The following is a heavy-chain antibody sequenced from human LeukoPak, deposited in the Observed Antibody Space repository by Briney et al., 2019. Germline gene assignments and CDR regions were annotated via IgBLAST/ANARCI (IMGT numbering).Heavy chain of an antibody. CDR1: GFTVSSNY. Sequence: EGSLRLSCAASGFTVSSNYMSWVRQAPGKGLEWVSVIYSGGGTYYADSVKGRFTISRDNSKNTLYLLMNSLRAEDTAVYYCARTRGYSGYEARYYYYGMDVWGQGTTVTVSS. V-gene: IGHV3-53*01. J-gene: IGHJ6*02. CDR2: IYSGGGT. D-gene: IGHD5-12*01. CDR3: ARTRGYSGYEARYYYYGMDV.